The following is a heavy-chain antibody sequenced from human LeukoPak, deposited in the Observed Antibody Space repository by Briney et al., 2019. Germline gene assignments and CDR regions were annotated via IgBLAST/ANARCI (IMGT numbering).Heavy chain of an antibody. CDR2: IKQDGSEK. D-gene: IGHD3-9*01. J-gene: IGHJ4*02. CDR3: ARDDDILTGYSEGEVVLDY. V-gene: IGHV3-7*01. Sequence: GGSLRLSCAASGFTFSSYWMSWVRQAPGKGLEWVANIKQDGSEKYYVDSVKGRFTISRDNAKNSLYLQMNSLRAEDTAVYYCARDDDILTGYSEGEVVLDYWGQGTLVTVSS. CDR1: GFTFSSYW.